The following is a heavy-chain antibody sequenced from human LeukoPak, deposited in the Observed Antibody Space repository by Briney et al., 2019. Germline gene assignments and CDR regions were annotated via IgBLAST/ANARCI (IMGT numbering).Heavy chain of an antibody. D-gene: IGHD3-10*01. Sequence: PSETLSLTCAVSGGSISSGGYSWSWIRQPPGKGLEWIGYIYHSGSIYYNPSLKSRVTISVDRSENQFSLKLSSVTAADTAVYYCARGGELFFAYIDYWGQGTLVTVSS. CDR3: ARGGELFFAYIDY. CDR2: IYHSGSI. J-gene: IGHJ4*02. V-gene: IGHV4-30-2*01. CDR1: GGSISSGGYS.